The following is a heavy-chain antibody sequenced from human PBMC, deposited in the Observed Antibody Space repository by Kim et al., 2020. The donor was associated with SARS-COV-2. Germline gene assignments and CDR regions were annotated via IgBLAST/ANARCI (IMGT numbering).Heavy chain of an antibody. Sequence: ASVMVSCKASGYTFTSYGISWVRQAPGQGLEWMGWISAYNGNTNYAQKLQGRVTMTTDTSTSTAYMELRSLRSDDTAVYYCARAPDSYGYYYYGMDVWGQGTTVTVSS. CDR3: ARAPDSYGYYYYGMDV. CDR2: ISAYNGNT. D-gene: IGHD5-18*01. V-gene: IGHV1-18*01. CDR1: GYTFTSYG. J-gene: IGHJ6*02.